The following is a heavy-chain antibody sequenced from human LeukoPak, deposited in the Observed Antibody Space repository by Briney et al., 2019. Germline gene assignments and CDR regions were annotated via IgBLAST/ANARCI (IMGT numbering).Heavy chain of an antibody. CDR3: AKDHVTWGNRYFDH. J-gene: IGHJ4*02. CDR2: IGHEATKI. CDR1: GFTFSTYG. V-gene: IGHV3-30*02. D-gene: IGHD3-16*01. Sequence: GGSLRLSCAASGFTFSTYGMHWVRQAPGKGLEWVAFIGHEATKIYYADSVQGRFTISRDNSKNTLYLEMNSLSGEDTALYYCAKDHVTWGNRYFDHWGQGTLGTVSS.